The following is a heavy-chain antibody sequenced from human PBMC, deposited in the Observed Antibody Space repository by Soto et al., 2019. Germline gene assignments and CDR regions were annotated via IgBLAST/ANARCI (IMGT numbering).Heavy chain of an antibody. D-gene: IGHD2-15*01. CDR3: ARWWAWSPEGLGY. J-gene: IGHJ4*01. Sequence: QVQLVESGGGVVQPGRSLRLSCAASGFTFSSFAMHWVRQAPGKGLEWLAVISSDVVHYYYAESVKGRFTISRDNSKNTLYLQMYILINEDPAVYYWARWWAWSPEGLGYWGHGTLVTVSS. V-gene: IGHV3-30-3*01. CDR1: GFTFSSFA. CDR2: ISSDVVHY.